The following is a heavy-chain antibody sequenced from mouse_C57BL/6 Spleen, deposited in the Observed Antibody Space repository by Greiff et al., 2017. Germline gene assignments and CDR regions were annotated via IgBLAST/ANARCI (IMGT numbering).Heavy chain of an antibody. CDR1: GFTFSSYG. J-gene: IGHJ2*01. D-gene: IGHD1-1*01. Sequence: DVKLVESGGDLVKPGGSLKLSCAASGFTFSSYGMSWVRQTPDKRLAWVATISSGGSYTYYPDSVKGRFTISRDNAKNTLYLQMSSLKSEDTAMYYCARQGGSRFFDYWGQGTTLTVSS. V-gene: IGHV5-6*02. CDR3: ARQGGSRFFDY. CDR2: ISSGGSYT.